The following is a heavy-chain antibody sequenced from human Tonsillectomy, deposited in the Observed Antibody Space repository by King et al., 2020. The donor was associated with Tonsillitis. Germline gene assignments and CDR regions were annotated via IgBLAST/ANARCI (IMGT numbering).Heavy chain of an antibody. J-gene: IGHJ4*02. CDR2: IDWDDDK. D-gene: IGHD3-10*01. Sequence: VTLKESGPALVKPTQTLTLTCTFSGFSLSTSGMCVSWIRQPPGKALEWLARIDWDDDKYYSTSLKTRLTISKDTSKNQVVLTMNNMDPVDTCTYYCALMQSITQYYFDYWGQGTLVTVSS. V-gene: IGHV2-70*11. CDR1: GFSLSTSGMC. CDR3: ALMQSITQYYFDY.